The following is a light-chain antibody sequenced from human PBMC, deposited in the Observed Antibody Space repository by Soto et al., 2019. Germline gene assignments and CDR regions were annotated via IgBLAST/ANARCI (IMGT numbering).Light chain of an antibody. CDR1: QSISSW. CDR3: QQYHSYSQT. CDR2: KAS. J-gene: IGKJ1*01. V-gene: IGKV1-5*03. Sequence: DIQMTQSPSTLSASVGDRVTITCRAGQSISSWLAWYQQKPGKAPKLLIYKASSLESGVPSRFSGSGSGTEFTLTISSLQPDDFATYYCQQYHSYSQTFGQGTKVEIK.